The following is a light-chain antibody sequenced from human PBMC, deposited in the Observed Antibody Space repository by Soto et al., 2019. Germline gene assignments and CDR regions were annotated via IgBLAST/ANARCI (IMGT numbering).Light chain of an antibody. Sequence: EMVMMHSPATLSVSPGERATLSCMASQSVSSKLGWYQEKPGQAPRLLIYGASARATGIPARFSGSGSGTEFTLTISSLQSEDFAVYYCQQYNKWPWTFGQGTKVDNK. CDR3: QQYNKWPWT. CDR1: QSVSSK. CDR2: GAS. J-gene: IGKJ1*01. V-gene: IGKV3-15*01.